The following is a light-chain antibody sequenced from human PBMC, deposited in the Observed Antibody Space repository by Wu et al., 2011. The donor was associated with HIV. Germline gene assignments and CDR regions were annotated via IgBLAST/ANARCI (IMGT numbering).Light chain of an antibody. CDR1: QXVSSN. CDR3: QQYNNWPLT. CDR2: GAS. J-gene: IGKJ3*01. Sequence: ATLSCRASQXVSSNLALVPAETLGQAPRLLIYGASTRATGIPARFSGSGSGTEFTLTISSMQSEDFAVYYCQQYNNWPLTFGPGTKVDIK. V-gene: IGKV3-15*01.